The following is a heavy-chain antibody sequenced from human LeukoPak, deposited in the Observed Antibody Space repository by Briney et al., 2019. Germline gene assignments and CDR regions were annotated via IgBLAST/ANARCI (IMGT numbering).Heavy chain of an antibody. Sequence: GGSLRLSCAASGFTSINYAMKWVRHAPGKGLEWVSVLIGSSGSTDYADSVKGRFTISRDTSKNTVFLQMNSLRAEDTAIYYCAKGAYDYIEMGYFDSWGQGSLVTVSS. D-gene: IGHD5-12*01. V-gene: IGHV3-23*01. J-gene: IGHJ4*02. CDR2: LIGSSGST. CDR1: GFTSINYA. CDR3: AKGAYDYIEMGYFDS.